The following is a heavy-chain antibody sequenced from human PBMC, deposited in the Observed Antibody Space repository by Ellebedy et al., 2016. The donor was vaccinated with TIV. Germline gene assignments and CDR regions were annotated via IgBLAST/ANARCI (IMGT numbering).Heavy chain of an antibody. CDR2: TGSDP. V-gene: IGHV3-23*01. D-gene: IGHD2-8*01. Sequence: GGSLRLSXAASGFTFSDYAMSWVRQAPGKGLEWVSSTGSDPHYAESVKGRFTISRDDSKSTFYLHMNSLRVEDTAVYYCAEDRVNRNGVYDAFDIWGQGTMVTVSS. CDR1: GFTFSDYA. J-gene: IGHJ3*02. CDR3: AEDRVNRNGVYDAFDI.